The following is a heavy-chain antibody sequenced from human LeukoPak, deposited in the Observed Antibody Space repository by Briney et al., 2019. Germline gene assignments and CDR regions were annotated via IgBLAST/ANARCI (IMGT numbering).Heavy chain of an antibody. CDR2: ISGSGGST. J-gene: IGHJ4*02. CDR1: GFTFSSYA. CDR3: AKSMRIAAAGTGVDY. D-gene: IGHD6-13*01. V-gene: IGHV3-23*01. Sequence: PGGSLRLSCAASGFTFSSYATSWVRQAPGKGLEWVSAISGSGGSTYYADSVKGRFTISRDNSKNTLYLQMNSLRAEDTAVYYCAKSMRIAAAGTGVDYWGQGTLVTVSS.